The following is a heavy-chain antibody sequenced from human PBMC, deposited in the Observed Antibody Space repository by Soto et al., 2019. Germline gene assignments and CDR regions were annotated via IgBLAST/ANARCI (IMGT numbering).Heavy chain of an antibody. Sequence: QVQLQESGPGLVKPSQTLSLTCTVSGGSISSGDYYWSWIRQPPGKGLEWIGYIYYSGSTYYNPSLQSRVTIAVDTSKNQFSLKLSSVTAADTAVYYCAREGENYCTNGVCPDAFDIWGQGTMVTVSS. V-gene: IGHV4-30-4*01. CDR2: IYYSGST. CDR1: GGSISSGDYY. J-gene: IGHJ3*02. D-gene: IGHD2-8*01. CDR3: AREGENYCTNGVCPDAFDI.